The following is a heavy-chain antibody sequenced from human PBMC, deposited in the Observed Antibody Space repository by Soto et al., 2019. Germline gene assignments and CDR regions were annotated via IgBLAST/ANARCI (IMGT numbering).Heavy chain of an antibody. V-gene: IGHV3-74*01. J-gene: IGHJ3*02. CDR3: ARVENDAFDI. CDR2: INSDGSST. Sequence: EVQLVESGGGLVQPGGSLRLSCAASGFTFSSYWMHWVRQAPGKGLVWVSSINSDGSSTSYADSVKGRFTISKDNAKNTLYLQMNSLRAEDTAVYYCARVENDAFDIWGQGTMVTVSS. CDR1: GFTFSSYW.